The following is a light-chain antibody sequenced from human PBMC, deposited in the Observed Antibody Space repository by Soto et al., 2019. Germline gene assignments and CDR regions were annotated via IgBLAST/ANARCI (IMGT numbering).Light chain of an antibody. CDR1: SSNVGGYNY. CDR2: EVT. J-gene: IGLJ3*02. CDR3: SSYTSSSPWV. V-gene: IGLV2-14*01. Sequence: QSVLTKPASVSRSPGQSITISCSGTSSNVGGYNYVSWYQQHPGKAPKLIIHEVTNRPLGVSNRFSGSKSGSAASLTISGLQAEDEADYYCSSYTSSSPWVFGGGTKLTVL.